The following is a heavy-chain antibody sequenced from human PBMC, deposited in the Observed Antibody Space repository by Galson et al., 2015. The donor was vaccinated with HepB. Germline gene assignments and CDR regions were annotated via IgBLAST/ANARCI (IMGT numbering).Heavy chain of an antibody. CDR2: IYYSGST. V-gene: IGHV4-59*01. J-gene: IGHJ2*01. CDR3: ARGRGPPTSSYWYFDL. D-gene: IGHD3-10*01. Sequence: ETLSLTCIVSGGSITDYYWNWIRQPPGKELEWIGYIYYSGSTKYNPSLKSRVVISLDTSKNQFSLNLYSVTAADTAVYYCARGRGPPTSSYWYFDLWGRGTPVTVSS. CDR1: GGSITDYY.